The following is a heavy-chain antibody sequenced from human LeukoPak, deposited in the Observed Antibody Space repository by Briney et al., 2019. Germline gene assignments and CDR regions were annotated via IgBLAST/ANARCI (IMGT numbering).Heavy chain of an antibody. J-gene: IGHJ4*02. V-gene: IGHV3-53*01. D-gene: IGHD6-19*01. CDR2: IYSGGST. CDR3: ARDRPSGWLDY. CDR1: GGSFSGYY. Sequence: ETLSLTCAVYGGSFSGYYWSWIRQPPGKGLEWVSVIYSGGSTYYADSVKGRFSISRDNSKNTLYLQMNSLRAEDTAVYYCARDRPSGWLDYWGQGTLVTVSS.